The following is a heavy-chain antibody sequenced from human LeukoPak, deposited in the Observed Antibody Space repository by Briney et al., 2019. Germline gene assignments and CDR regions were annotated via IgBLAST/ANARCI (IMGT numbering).Heavy chain of an antibody. CDR1: GFTFSSYS. CDR3: VRVESGSYYSYFDY. J-gene: IGHJ4*02. D-gene: IGHD1-26*01. CDR2: ISSSSSYI. Sequence: PGGSLRPSCAASGFTFSSYSMNWVRQAPGKGLEWVSSISSSSSYIHYADSVKGRFTISRDNAKNSLYLQMNSLRAEDTAVYYCVRVESGSYYSYFDYWGQGSLVTVSS. V-gene: IGHV3-21*06.